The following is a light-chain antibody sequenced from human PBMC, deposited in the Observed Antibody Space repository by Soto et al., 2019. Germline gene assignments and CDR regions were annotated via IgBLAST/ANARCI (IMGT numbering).Light chain of an antibody. CDR3: QQYNKWPLT. CDR1: QTVYSN. Sequence: EIVMAQSPATLSVSPGEGATLSCRASQTVYSNLAWYQQKPGQAPRLLIDGASTRATGIPTRFSGSGSGTEFTLTISSLQSEDFAVYYCQQYNKWPLTFGGGTMVEIK. J-gene: IGKJ4*01. V-gene: IGKV3-15*01. CDR2: GAS.